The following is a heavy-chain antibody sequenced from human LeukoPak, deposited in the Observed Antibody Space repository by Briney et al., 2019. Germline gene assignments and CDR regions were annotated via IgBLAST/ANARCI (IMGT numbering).Heavy chain of an antibody. CDR3: ARGATYDFWSGSRGDYYMDV. D-gene: IGHD3-3*01. Sequence: GGSLRLSCAASGFTFSSYAMSWVRQAPGKGLEWVSVIYSGGSTYYTDSVKGRFTISRDNSKNTLYLQMNSLRAEDTAVYYCARGATYDFWSGSRGDYYMDVWGKGTTVTVSS. CDR1: GFTFSSYA. V-gene: IGHV3-53*01. J-gene: IGHJ6*03. CDR2: IYSGGST.